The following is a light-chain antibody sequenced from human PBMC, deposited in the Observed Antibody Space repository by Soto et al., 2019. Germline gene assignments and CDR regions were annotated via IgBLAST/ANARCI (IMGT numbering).Light chain of an antibody. V-gene: IGKV1-5*03. CDR2: KAS. Sequence: DIQMTQSPSTLSASVGDRVTITCRASQSISSWLAWYQQKPGKAPKLLIYKASSLESGVPSRFIGSGSGTEFTLTISSLQPDDFATYDCQQYNSYWWTFGQGTKVEIK. CDR1: QSISSW. CDR3: QQYNSYWWT. J-gene: IGKJ1*01.